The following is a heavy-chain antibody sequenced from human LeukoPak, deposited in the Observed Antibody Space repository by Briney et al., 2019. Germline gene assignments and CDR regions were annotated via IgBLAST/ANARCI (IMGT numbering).Heavy chain of an antibody. J-gene: IGHJ4*02. CDR2: ISYDGSNK. CDR1: GFTFSSYG. CDR3: AKGFLSSGWIFDY. V-gene: IGHV3-30*18. D-gene: IGHD6-19*01. Sequence: GGSQRLSCAASGFTFSSYGMHWVRQAPGKGLEWVAVISYDGSNKYYADSVKGRFTISRDNSKNTLYLQMNSLRAEDTAVYYCAKGFLSSGWIFDYWGQGTLVTVSS.